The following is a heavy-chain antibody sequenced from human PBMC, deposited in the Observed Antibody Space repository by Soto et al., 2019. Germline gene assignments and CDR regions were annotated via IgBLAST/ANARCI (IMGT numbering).Heavy chain of an antibody. J-gene: IGHJ6*02. Sequence: QVQLVQSGAEVKKPGYSVKVSCKASGGTFSSYAISWVRQAPGQGLEWMGGIIPIFGTANYAQKCQGRVTITADKSTSTAYMELSSLRSADTAVYYCASLRLMVYAFYGMDVWGQGPTVTVSS. D-gene: IGHD2-8*01. CDR1: GGTFSSYA. CDR3: ASLRLMVYAFYGMDV. V-gene: IGHV1-69*06. CDR2: IIPIFGTA.